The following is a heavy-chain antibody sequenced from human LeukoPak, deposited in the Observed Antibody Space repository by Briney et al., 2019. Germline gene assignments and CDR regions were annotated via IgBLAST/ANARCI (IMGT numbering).Heavy chain of an antibody. Sequence: ASVKVSCKASGYTFTSYGISWVRQAPGQGLEWMGWISAYNGNTNYAQKLQGRVTMTTDTSTSTAYMELRSLRSDDTAVYYCARDLVVPAAIGGTPNWFEPWGQGTLVTVSS. V-gene: IGHV1-18*04. CDR1: GYTFTSYG. J-gene: IGHJ5*02. D-gene: IGHD2-2*01. CDR3: ARDLVVPAAIGGTPNWFEP. CDR2: ISAYNGNT.